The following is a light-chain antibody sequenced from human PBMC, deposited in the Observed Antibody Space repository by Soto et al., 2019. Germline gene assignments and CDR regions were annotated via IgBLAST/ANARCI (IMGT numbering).Light chain of an antibody. CDR2: GAS. CDR1: QSVSSSY. Sequence: EIVLTQSPGTLSLSPGERATLSCRASQSVSSSYLAWYQQKPGQAPRLLIYGASSRATGIPDRFSGSGSGKDFTLTISRLEPEEFAVYYCQRYGSSPLYTFGQGTKLEIK. J-gene: IGKJ2*01. V-gene: IGKV3-20*01. CDR3: QRYGSSPLYT.